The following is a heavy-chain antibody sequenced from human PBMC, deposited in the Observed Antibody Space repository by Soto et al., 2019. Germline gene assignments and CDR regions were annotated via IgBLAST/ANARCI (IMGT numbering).Heavy chain of an antibody. Sequence: QVPLVESGGGVVQPGRSLRLCCAASGFTFSNYGMNWVRQAPGKGLEWVAVISYDGSNKYYADSVKGRFTISRDSSKNMLYLQMNSLRAEDTAVYYCAKEDSSSWQYYYGMDVWGQGTTVTVSS. CDR2: ISYDGSNK. CDR3: AKEDSSSWQYYYGMDV. CDR1: GFTFSNYG. J-gene: IGHJ6*02. D-gene: IGHD6-13*01. V-gene: IGHV3-30*18.